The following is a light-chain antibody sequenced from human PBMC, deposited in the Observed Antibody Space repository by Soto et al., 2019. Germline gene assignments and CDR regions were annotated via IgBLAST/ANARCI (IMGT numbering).Light chain of an antibody. V-gene: IGKV1-9*01. J-gene: IGKJ4*01. Sequence: IQLTQSPSSLSASVGDRVTITCRASQGISSYLAWYQQKPGKAPKLLIYAASTLQSGVPSRFSGSGSGTDFTLTISSLQPEDFATYYCQQLNSYPPTVGGGTKVDIK. CDR3: QQLNSYPPT. CDR1: QGISSY. CDR2: AAS.